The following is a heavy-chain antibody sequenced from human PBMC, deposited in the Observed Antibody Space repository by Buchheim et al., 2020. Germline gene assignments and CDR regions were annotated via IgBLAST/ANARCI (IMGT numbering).Heavy chain of an antibody. Sequence: EVQLVESGGGLVQPGGSLRLSCAASGFTFSSYEMNWVRQAPGKGLEWVSYISSSGSTIYYADSVKGRFTISRDNAKHSLYLQMNSLRAEDTAVYYCARGAAAYMVYAEYYFDYWGQGTL. CDR3: ARGAAAYMVYAEYYFDY. J-gene: IGHJ4*02. CDR2: ISSSGSTI. V-gene: IGHV3-48*03. CDR1: GFTFSSYE. D-gene: IGHD2-8*01.